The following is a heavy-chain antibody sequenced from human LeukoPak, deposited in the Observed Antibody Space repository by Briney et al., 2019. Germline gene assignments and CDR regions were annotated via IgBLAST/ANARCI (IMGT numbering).Heavy chain of an antibody. CDR3: ARAPIVVVPAADSASRWFDP. J-gene: IGHJ5*02. CDR2: IYYSGST. CDR1: GGSISSGDYY. V-gene: IGHV4-30-4*08. D-gene: IGHD2-2*01. Sequence: SETLSLTCTVSGGSISSGDYYWSWIRQPPGKGLEWIGYIYYSGSTYYNPSLKSRVTISVDTSKDQFSLKLSSVTAADTAVYYCARAPIVVVPAADSASRWFDPWGQGTLVTVSS.